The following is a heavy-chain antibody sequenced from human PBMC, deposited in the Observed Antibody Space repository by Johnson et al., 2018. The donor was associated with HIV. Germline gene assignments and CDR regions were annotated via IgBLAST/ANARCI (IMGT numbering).Heavy chain of an antibody. CDR3: ARDETPGAFDI. Sequence: VQLVESGGGLVQPGGSLRLSCAASGFTVSSNYMSWVRQAPGKGLEWVSVIYSGGSTYYADSVKGRFTISRDNAKNSLYLQMNSLRAEDTAVYYCARDETPGAFDIWGQGTMVTVSS. CDR1: GFTVSSNY. V-gene: IGHV3-66*01. CDR2: IYSGGST. J-gene: IGHJ3*02.